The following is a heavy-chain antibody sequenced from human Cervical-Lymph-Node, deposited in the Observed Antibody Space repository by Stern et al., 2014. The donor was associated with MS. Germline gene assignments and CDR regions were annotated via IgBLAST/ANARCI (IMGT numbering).Heavy chain of an antibody. CDR1: GFSLSTSGMC. Sequence: QDTLRESGPALVKHTQTLTLTCTFSGFSLSTSGMCVSWIRQPPGKALEWLALIDLDDDKYSSTSLKTRLTISTDTSQNQVDLTMTNRYPVDTATYYCARSRRVRFGELSHWGQGTLVTVSS. V-gene: IGHV2-70*01. D-gene: IGHD3-10*01. CDR3: ARSRRVRFGELSH. J-gene: IGHJ4*02. CDR2: IDLDDDK.